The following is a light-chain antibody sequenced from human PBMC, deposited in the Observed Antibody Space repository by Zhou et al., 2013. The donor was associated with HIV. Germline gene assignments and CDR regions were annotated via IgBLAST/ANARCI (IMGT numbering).Light chain of an antibody. CDR3: QQYGDSPST. CDR2: GTS. Sequence: IVMTQSPGTLSLSPGESATLSCRASQSVSRNFLAWYQQRPGQAPRLLIYGTSNRASGIPDRFSGSGSGTDFTLTISRLEPEDFAVYYCQQYGDSPSTFGPGTTVGL. V-gene: IGKV3-20*01. CDR1: QSVSRNF. J-gene: IGKJ3*01.